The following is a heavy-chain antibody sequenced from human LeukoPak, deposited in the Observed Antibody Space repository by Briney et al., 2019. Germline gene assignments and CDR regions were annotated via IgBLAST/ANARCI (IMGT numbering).Heavy chain of an antibody. D-gene: IGHD3-10*01. CDR2: INHSGGT. J-gene: IGHJ4*02. V-gene: IGHV4-34*01. CDR3: ARHRTLGFGESAFDY. Sequence: SETLSLTCAVYVGSFSGYYWSGIRQPPRKGLEWSGEINHSGGTNYNPSLTSRVTISVDTSKTQISLKLSSVTSAATAVYYCARHRTLGFGESAFDYWGQGTLVTVSS. CDR1: VGSFSGYY.